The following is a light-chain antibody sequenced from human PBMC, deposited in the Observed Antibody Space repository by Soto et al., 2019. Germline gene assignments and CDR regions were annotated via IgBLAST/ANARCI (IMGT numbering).Light chain of an antibody. CDR3: QQYHKWPPYT. Sequence: EIVMTQSPATLSVSPGERATLSCRASQSVSINLSWYQQKPGQTPRLLIYGASTRATGIPARFSGSGSGTEFTLTISSLQSEDFAVYYCQQYHKWPPYTFGQGTKVDIK. CDR2: GAS. J-gene: IGKJ2*01. V-gene: IGKV3-15*01. CDR1: QSVSIN.